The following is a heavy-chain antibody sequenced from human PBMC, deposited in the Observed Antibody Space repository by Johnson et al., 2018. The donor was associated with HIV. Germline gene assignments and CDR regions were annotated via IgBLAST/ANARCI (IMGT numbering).Heavy chain of an antibody. Sequence: QVQLVESGGGVVQPGRSLRLSCAASGFTFSSYAMHWVRQAPGKGLEWVAVISYDGSNKYYADSVKGRFTISRDNSKNTLYMQMKSLRVEDTAVYYCAKEALRGGEYDAFDIWGQGTMVTVS. V-gene: IGHV3-30-3*01. CDR2: ISYDGSNK. CDR3: AKEALRGGEYDAFDI. CDR1: GFTFSSYA. D-gene: IGHD2-15*01. J-gene: IGHJ3*02.